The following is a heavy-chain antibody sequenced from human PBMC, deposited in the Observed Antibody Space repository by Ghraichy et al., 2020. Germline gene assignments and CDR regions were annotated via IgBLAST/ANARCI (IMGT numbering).Heavy chain of an antibody. D-gene: IGHD3-16*01. CDR3: GRLAGCTGGHDAFDV. V-gene: IGHV3-72*01. CDR2: IRDKANSYST. J-gene: IGHJ3*01. Sequence: GGSLKLSCAASGFTFSDHYMDWVRQAPGKGLEWVGHIRDKANSYSTEYAASVKGRFTISADDSKNSRYLQMNSLKTEDTVVYYCGRLAGCTGGHDAFDVWGQGSMVTVSS. CDR1: GFTFSDHY.